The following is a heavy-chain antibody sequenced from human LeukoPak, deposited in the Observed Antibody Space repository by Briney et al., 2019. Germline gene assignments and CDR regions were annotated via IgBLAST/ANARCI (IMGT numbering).Heavy chain of an antibody. D-gene: IGHD3-10*01. CDR3: VRDMGRESIFDY. CDR1: GFTFSNYS. V-gene: IGHV3-21*01. CDR2: ISKGSGYI. Sequence: PGGSLRPSCVGSGFTFSNYSFNWVRQAPGKGLEWVSSISKGSGYIYQTDSVKGRFTISRDNAKNSLFLEMNSLRVEDTAVYYCVRDMGRESIFDYWGQGTLVTVSS. J-gene: IGHJ4*02.